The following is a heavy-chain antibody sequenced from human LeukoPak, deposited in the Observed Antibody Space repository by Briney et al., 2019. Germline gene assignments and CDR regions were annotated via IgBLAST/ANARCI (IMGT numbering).Heavy chain of an antibody. D-gene: IGHD3-3*01. CDR3: ARDKLRLLELDPNCFDP. J-gene: IGHJ5*02. CDR2: IIPICGTY. CDR1: VGTFSIYT. Sequence: SVKVSCKASVGTFSIYTISWVRQAPRPRVEWMGRIIPICGTYNYAQKFQGSVTITADKTPCTASMELSSVRSEDTAVCSCARDKLRLLELDPNCFDPWGQRTLVTVSS. V-gene: IGHV1-69*08.